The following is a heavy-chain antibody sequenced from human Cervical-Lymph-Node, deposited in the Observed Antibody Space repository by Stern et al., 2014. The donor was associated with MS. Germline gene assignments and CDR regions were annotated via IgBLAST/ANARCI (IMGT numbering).Heavy chain of an antibody. CDR3: ARIPYGDSYYYYYGMDV. J-gene: IGHJ6*02. Sequence: ITLKESGPALVKPTQTLTLTCTFSGFSLSTSGMCVSWIRQPPGKALEWLALIDWDDDKYYSTSLKTRLTISKDTSKNQVVLTMTNMDPVDTATYYCARIPYGDSYYYYYGMDVWGQGTTVTVSS. V-gene: IGHV2-70*01. CDR2: IDWDDDK. CDR1: GFSLSTSGMC. D-gene: IGHD4-17*01.